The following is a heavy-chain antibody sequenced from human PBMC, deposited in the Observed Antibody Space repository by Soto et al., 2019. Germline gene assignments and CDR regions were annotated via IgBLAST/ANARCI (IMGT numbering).Heavy chain of an antibody. CDR1: GFTFSSYG. J-gene: IGHJ6*02. CDR2: ISYDGSNK. Sequence: GGSLRLSCAASGFTFSSYGMHWVRQAPGKGLEWVAVISYDGSNKYYADSVKGRFTISRDNSKNTLYLQMNSLRAEDTAVYYCAKGGRQYGGMDVWGQGTTVTVSS. D-gene: IGHD3-10*01. CDR3: AKGGRQYGGMDV. V-gene: IGHV3-30*18.